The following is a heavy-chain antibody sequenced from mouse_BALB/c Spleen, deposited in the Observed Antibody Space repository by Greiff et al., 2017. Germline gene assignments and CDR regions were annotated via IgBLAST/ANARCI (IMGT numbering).Heavy chain of an antibody. Sequence: EVKVVESGGGLVKPGGSLKLSCAAPGFTFSSYTMSWVRQTPEKRLEWVATISSGGSYTYYPDSVKGRFTISRDNAKNTLYLQMSSLKSEDTAMYYCTSHYGNYDWFAYWGQGTLVTVSA. J-gene: IGHJ3*01. CDR2: ISSGGSYT. CDR3: TSHYGNYDWFAY. CDR1: GFTFSSYT. V-gene: IGHV5-6-4*01. D-gene: IGHD2-1*01.